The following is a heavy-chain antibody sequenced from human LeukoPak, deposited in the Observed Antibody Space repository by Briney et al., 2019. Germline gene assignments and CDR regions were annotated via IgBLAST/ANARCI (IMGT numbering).Heavy chain of an antibody. D-gene: IGHD3-22*01. Sequence: GGSLSLSCAASGFTFSSYGMSWVRQAPGKGLEWVSAISGSGGSTYYADSVKGRFTISRDNSKNTLYLQMNSLRAEDTAVYYCAKWYYYDSSGLRYWGQGTLVTVSS. CDR2: ISGSGGST. CDR1: GFTFSSYG. J-gene: IGHJ4*02. V-gene: IGHV3-23*01. CDR3: AKWYYYDSSGLRY.